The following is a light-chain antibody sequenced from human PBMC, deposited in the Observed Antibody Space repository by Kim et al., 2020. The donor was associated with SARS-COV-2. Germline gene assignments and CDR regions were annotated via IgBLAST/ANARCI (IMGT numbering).Light chain of an antibody. CDR3: QQRRNWPIT. V-gene: IGKV3-11*01. CDR2: DAS. J-gene: IGKJ5*01. Sequence: WSPGERATLSCRASQSVSGSLAWYQQKPGQAPRLLIYDASNRASGIPARFSGSGSGSELTLTISSLEPEDFAVYYCQQRRNWPITFGQGTRLEIK. CDR1: QSVSGS.